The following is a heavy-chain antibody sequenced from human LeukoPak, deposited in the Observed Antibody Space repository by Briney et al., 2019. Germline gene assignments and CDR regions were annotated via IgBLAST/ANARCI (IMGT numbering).Heavy chain of an antibody. V-gene: IGHV1-46*01. Sequence: ASVKVSCKVSGYTLTELSMHWVRQAPGKGLEWMGIINPSGGSTSYAQKFQGRVTMTRDMSTSTVYMELSSLRSEDTAVYYCAREELGSGWNWFDPWGQGTLVTVSS. D-gene: IGHD6-19*01. CDR3: AREELGSGWNWFDP. J-gene: IGHJ5*02. CDR2: INPSGGST. CDR1: GYTLTELS.